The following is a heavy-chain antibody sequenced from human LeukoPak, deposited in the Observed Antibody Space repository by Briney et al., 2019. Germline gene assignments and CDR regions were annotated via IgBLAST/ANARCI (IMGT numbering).Heavy chain of an antibody. CDR1: GFTFSSYG. Sequence: GRSLRLSCAASGFTFSSYGMHWVRQASGKGLEWVAVISYDGSNKYYADSVKGRFTISRDNAKNSLYLQMNSLRAEDTALYYCAKDITASEQLVFDYWGQGTLVTVSS. J-gene: IGHJ4*02. V-gene: IGHV3-30*18. CDR2: ISYDGSNK. CDR3: AKDITASEQLVFDY. D-gene: IGHD6-6*01.